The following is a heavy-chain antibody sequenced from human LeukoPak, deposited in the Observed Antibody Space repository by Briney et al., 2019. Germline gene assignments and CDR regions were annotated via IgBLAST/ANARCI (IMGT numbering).Heavy chain of an antibody. J-gene: IGHJ4*02. D-gene: IGHD4-17*01. CDR1: GFTVSSNY. CDR3: ARVDYGDYGFDY. Sequence: GGSLRLSCAASGFTVSSNYMSWVRQAPGKGLEWVSVIYSGGSTYYADSVKGRFTIFRDNSKNTLYLQMNSLRAEDTAVYYCARVDYGDYGFDYWGQGTLVTVSS. CDR2: IYSGGST. V-gene: IGHV3-66*01.